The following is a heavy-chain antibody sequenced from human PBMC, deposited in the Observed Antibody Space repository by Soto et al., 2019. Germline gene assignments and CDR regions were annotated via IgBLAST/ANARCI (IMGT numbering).Heavy chain of an antibody. CDR3: ARGRPRSGPPFYYYGLDV. D-gene: IGHD1-26*01. CDR1: GGTFSTYV. J-gene: IGHJ6*01. V-gene: IGHV1-69*06. Sequence: QVQLVQSGAEVKKPGSSVKVSCKASGGTFSTYVISWVRQAPGQGLEWMGRVVPMSGSSNYAQKFQGRVTITADKDTSIAYMEGRSLRSEDTAVYYCARGRPRSGPPFYYYGLDVWGQGTTVIVSS. CDR2: VVPMSGSS.